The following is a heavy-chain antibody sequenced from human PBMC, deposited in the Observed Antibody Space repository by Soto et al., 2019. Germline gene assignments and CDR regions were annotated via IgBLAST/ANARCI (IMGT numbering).Heavy chain of an antibody. CDR2: ISGSGGST. J-gene: IGHJ5*02. V-gene: IGHV3-23*01. Sequence: PGESLKISCTTSVFTFTTFSMTWVRQAPGKGLEWVSAISGSGGSTYYADSVKGRFTIPRDNSKNTLYLQMNSLRAEDTAVYYCAKDPYSYGPNWFDPWGQGTLVTVSS. D-gene: IGHD5-18*01. CDR1: VFTFTTFS. CDR3: AKDPYSYGPNWFDP.